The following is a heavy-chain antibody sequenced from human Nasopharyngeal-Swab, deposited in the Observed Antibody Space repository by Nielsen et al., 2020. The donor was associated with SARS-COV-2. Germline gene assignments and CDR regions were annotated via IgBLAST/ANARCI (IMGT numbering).Heavy chain of an antibody. J-gene: IGHJ4*02. CDR1: GFTFSSYA. CDR2: ISYDGSNK. CDR3: ARSRSGSYYSSFDY. Sequence: GESLKISCAASGFTFSSYAMHWVRQAPGKGLEWVAVISYDGSNKYYADSVKGRFTISRDNSKNTLYLQINSLRAEDTAVYYCARSRSGSYYSSFDYWGQGTLVTASS. V-gene: IGHV3-30*04. D-gene: IGHD3-10*01.